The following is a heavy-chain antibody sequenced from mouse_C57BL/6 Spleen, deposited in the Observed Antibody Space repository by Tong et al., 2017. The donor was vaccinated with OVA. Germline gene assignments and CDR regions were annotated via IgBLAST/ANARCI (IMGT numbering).Heavy chain of an antibody. CDR3: ARAPYYGIDS. CDR1: GYTFTDYE. J-gene: IGHJ2*01. D-gene: IGHD1-1*01. V-gene: IGHV1-15*01. Sequence: VQLKESGAELVRPGASVTLSCKASGYTFTDYEMHWVKQTPVHGLEWIGAIDPETGGTAYNQKFKGKAILTADKSSSTAYMELRSLTSEDSAVYYCARAPYYGIDSWGQGPTLTVSS. CDR2: IDPETGGT.